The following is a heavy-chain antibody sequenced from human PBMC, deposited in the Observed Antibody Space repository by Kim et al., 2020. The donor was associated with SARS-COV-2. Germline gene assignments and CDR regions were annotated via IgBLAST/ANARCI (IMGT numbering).Heavy chain of an antibody. J-gene: IGHJ4*02. V-gene: IGHV1-69*13. CDR1: GGAFSFSTYG. CDR3: AREALQQLDF. D-gene: IGHD4-4*01. CDR2: IIPIFVTP. Sequence: SVKVSCKASGGAFSFSTYGITWVRQAPGQGLEWMGGIIPIFVTPKYAQKFQGRDTITADESTSTAYMELTSLRSDDTAVYYCAREALQQLDFWGQGTLVTVSS.